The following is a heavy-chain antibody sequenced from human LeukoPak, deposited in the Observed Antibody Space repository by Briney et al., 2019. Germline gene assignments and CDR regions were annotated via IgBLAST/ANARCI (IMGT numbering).Heavy chain of an antibody. V-gene: IGHV3-30*18. CDR1: GFTFIAYG. CDR2: ISYDGSNK. CDR3: AKERTYSDTSGYPGDY. Sequence: SGRSLILSCAASGFTFIAYGMHWIRQAPGKGLEWVAVISYDGSNKYNADSVKGRFTISRDNSKNTLYLQLDSLRGEDTAVYYCAKERTYSDTSGYPGDYWGQGTLVTVSS. D-gene: IGHD3-22*01. J-gene: IGHJ4*02.